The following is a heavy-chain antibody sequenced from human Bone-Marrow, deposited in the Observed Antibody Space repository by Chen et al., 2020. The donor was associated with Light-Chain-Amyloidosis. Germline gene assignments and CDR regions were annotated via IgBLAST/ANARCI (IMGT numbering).Heavy chain of an antibody. J-gene: IGHJ4*02. CDR1: GYPFPNYW. D-gene: IGHD5-12*01. Sequence: EVQLEQSGPEVKKPGESLKISCKGSGYPFPNYWIGWVRQMPGNGLEWMGVSYPDDSDGRYSPSFEGQVTISADKSITTAYLQWRSLKASDTAMYYCARRRDGYNLDYWGQGTLVTVSS. V-gene: IGHV5-51*01. CDR3: ARRRDGYNLDY. CDR2: SYPDDSDG.